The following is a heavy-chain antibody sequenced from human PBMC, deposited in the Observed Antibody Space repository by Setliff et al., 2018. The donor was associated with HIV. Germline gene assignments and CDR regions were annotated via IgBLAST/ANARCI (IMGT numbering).Heavy chain of an antibody. V-gene: IGHV1-69*13. CDR1: GYTFPSFY. Sequence: SVKVSCKASGYTFPSFYVHWVRQAPGQGLEWMGWINPVFGTSNYARKFQGRLAITADESTGTAYMDLSSLTSEDTAMYYCARSRSPYGEKYYFDSWGQGTLVTVSS. CDR3: ARSRSPYGEKYYFDS. D-gene: IGHD4-17*01. J-gene: IGHJ4*02. CDR2: INPVFGTS.